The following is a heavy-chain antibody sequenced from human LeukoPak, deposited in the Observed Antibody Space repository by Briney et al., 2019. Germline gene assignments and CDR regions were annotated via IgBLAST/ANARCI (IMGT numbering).Heavy chain of an antibody. D-gene: IGHD2-2*02. CDR1: GGSISSSDYY. Sequence: SETLSLTCTVSGGSISSSDYYWAWLRQPPGKGLEWIGTIYYSGTTYHNPSLKSRVTVSVDTSKNQFSLRLSSVTAADTAVYYCSTYTTSSGSSDPWGQGTLVTVSS. CDR2: IYYSGTT. J-gene: IGHJ5*02. CDR3: STYTTSSGSSDP. V-gene: IGHV4-39*01.